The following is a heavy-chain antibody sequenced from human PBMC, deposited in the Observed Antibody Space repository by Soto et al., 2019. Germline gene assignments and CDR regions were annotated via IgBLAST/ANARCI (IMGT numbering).Heavy chain of an antibody. D-gene: IGHD7-27*01. CDR1: GGSISSGCYY. J-gene: IGHJ6*02. V-gene: IGHV4-31*03. Sequence: TLSLTSTVSGGSISSGCYYWSWIRQHPGKGLEWIGYIYYSGSTYYNPSLKSRVTISVDTSKNQFSLKLSSVTAADTAVYYCARGARLGMSCYYYYGMDVWGQGTTVTVSS. CDR2: IYYSGST. CDR3: ARGARLGMSCYYYYGMDV.